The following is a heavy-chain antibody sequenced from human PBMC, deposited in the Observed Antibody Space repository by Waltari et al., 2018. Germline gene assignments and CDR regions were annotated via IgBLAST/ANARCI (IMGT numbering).Heavy chain of an antibody. V-gene: IGHV3-73*01. Sequence: EVQLVESGGGLVQPGGSLTLSCSASGFTFSDSAMHWVRQASGKGLEWVGRIRSKSNSYATAYGASVKGRFTISRDDSKNMAYLQMNSLRTEDTAVYGMDVWGQGTTVTVSS. CDR2: IRSKSNSYAT. CDR1: GFTFSDSA. J-gene: IGHJ6*02. CDR3: DV.